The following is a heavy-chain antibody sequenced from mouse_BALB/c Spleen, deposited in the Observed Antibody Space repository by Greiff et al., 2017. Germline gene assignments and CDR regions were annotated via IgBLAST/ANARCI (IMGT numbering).Heavy chain of an antibody. CDR1: GFTFSSYA. J-gene: IGHJ4*01. CDR3: ARVGFITTVVGDYYAMDY. D-gene: IGHD1-1*01. V-gene: IGHV5-6-5*01. CDR2: ISSGGST. Sequence: DVMLVESGGGLVKPGGSLKLSCAASGFTFSSYAMSWVRQTPEKRLEWVASISSGGSTYYPDSVKGRFTISRDNARNILYLQMSSLRSEDTAMYYCARVGFITTVVGDYYAMDYWGQGTSVTVSS.